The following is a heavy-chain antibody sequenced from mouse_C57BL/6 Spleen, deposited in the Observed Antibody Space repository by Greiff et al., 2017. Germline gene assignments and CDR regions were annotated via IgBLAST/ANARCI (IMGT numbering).Heavy chain of an antibody. Sequence: VQLHQSGAELVKPGASVKMSCKASGYTFTTYSIDWMKQNPGQGLEWIGNFHPYNDDTKYNEKFKGKATLTVEKSSSTAYLELSSLTSDDSAVYCCARWGYYAMDYWGQGTSVTVSS. V-gene: IGHV1-47*01. J-gene: IGHJ4*01. CDR3: ARWGYYAMDY. CDR2: FHPYNDDT. CDR1: GYTFTTYS.